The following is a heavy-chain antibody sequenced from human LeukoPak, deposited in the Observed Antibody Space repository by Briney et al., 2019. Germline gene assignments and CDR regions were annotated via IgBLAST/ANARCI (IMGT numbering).Heavy chain of an antibody. CDR2: IIPIFGTA. CDR3: ARPGGYNSDSIVGATRSQFDY. Sequence: GASVKVSCKASGGTFSSYAISWVRQAPGQGLEWMGGIIPIFGTANYAQKFQGRVTITTDESTSTAYMELSSLRSEDTAVYYCARPGGYNSDSIVGATRSQFDYWGQGTLVTVSS. V-gene: IGHV1-69*05. D-gene: IGHD1-26*01. J-gene: IGHJ4*02. CDR1: GGTFSSYA.